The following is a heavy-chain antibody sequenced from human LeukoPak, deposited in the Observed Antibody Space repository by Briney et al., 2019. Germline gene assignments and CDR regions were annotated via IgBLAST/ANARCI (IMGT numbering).Heavy chain of an antibody. CDR3: AKEKYYYDSSGLDY. D-gene: IGHD3-22*01. CDR1: GFTFDDYA. CDR2: ISWNSGSI. V-gene: IGHV3-9*01. J-gene: IGHJ4*02. Sequence: PGWSLRLSCAASGFTFDDYAMHWVRQAPGKGLEWVSGISWNSGSIGYADSVKGRFTISRDNAKNSLYLQMNSLRAEDTALYYCAKEKYYYDSSGLDYWGQGTLVTVSS.